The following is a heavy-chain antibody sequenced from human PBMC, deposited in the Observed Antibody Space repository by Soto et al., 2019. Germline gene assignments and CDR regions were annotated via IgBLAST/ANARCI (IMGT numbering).Heavy chain of an antibody. CDR2: INPNSGGT. D-gene: IGHD6-19*01. CDR3: ASAAVTGTAGLDF. CDR1: GYTFTGYY. J-gene: IGHJ4*02. Sequence: SVKVSCKASGYTFTGYYMHWVRQAPGQGLEWMGWINPNSGGTNYAQKFQGWVTMTRDTSISTAYMELSRLTSDDTAVYYCASAAVTGTAGLDFWGQGTQVTVSS. V-gene: IGHV1-2*04.